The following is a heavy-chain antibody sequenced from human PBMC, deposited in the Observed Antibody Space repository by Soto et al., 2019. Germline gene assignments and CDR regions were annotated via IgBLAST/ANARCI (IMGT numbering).Heavy chain of an antibody. Sequence: QVQLQQWGAGLLKPSETLSLTCAVYGGSFSGYYWTWIRQPPGTGRERIGEINHSGSTNYNPSLKSRVTISVDTSKTKFSHKLTSVPAADTAVYYCATDKITGLFDYWGQGTLVTVSS. V-gene: IGHV4-34*01. CDR2: INHSGST. CDR3: ATDKITGLFDY. J-gene: IGHJ4*02. D-gene: IGHD2-8*02. CDR1: GGSFSGYY.